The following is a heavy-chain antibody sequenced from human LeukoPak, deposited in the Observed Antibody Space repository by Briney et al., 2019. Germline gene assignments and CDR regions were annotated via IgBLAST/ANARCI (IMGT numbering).Heavy chain of an antibody. D-gene: IGHD3-9*01. Sequence: GGTLRLSCAVSGFTFSNYGMSWVRQAPGKGLEWVSTFSGSGGSTHYADSVKGRFTISRDNSKNTLYLQMNSLRAEDTAVYYCAKEVAAEGLVITHWGQGTLVTVSS. CDR2: FSGSGGST. V-gene: IGHV3-23*01. CDR3: AKEVAAEGLVITH. J-gene: IGHJ4*02. CDR1: GFTFSNYG.